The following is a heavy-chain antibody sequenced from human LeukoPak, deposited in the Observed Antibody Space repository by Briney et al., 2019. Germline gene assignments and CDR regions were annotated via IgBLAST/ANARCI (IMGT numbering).Heavy chain of an antibody. V-gene: IGHV4-59*12. CDR2: IYYSGST. CDR1: GGSISSYY. CDR3: ARPASPNYGGNSAFQH. J-gene: IGHJ1*01. D-gene: IGHD4-23*01. Sequence: SETLSLTCTVSGGSISSYYWSWIRQPPGKGLEWIGYIYYSGSTNYNPSLKSRVTISVDTSKNQFSLKLSSVTAADTAVYYCARPASPNYGGNSAFQHWGQGTLVTVSS.